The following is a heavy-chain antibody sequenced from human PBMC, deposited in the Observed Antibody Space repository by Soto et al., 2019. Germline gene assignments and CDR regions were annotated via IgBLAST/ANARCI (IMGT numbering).Heavy chain of an antibody. V-gene: IGHV3-23*01. Sequence: GGSLRLSCSASGFTFNSYAMSWVRQAPGKGLEWVSAISGSGGRTYYADSVKGRFTISRDNPKNTLYLQMNSLRAEDTAVYYCAKVAVAATSGDAFDIWGQGTMVTVSS. D-gene: IGHD2-15*01. CDR2: ISGSGGRT. CDR3: AKVAVAATSGDAFDI. J-gene: IGHJ3*02. CDR1: GFTFNSYA.